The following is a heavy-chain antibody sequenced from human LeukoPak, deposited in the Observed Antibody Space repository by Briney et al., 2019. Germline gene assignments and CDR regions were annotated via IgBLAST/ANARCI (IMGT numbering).Heavy chain of an antibody. J-gene: IGHJ4*02. Sequence: GGSLRLSCAASGFTFSSYAMHWVRQAPGKGLEWVAVISYDGSNKYYADSVKGRFTISRDNSKNTLYLQMNSLRAEDTAVYYCASYSNYGGPFDYWGQGTLVTVSS. CDR1: GFTFSSYA. D-gene: IGHD4-11*01. CDR3: ASYSNYGGPFDY. V-gene: IGHV3-30-3*01. CDR2: ISYDGSNK.